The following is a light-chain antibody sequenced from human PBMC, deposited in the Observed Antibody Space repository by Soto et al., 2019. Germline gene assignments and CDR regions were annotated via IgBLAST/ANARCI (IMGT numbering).Light chain of an antibody. CDR3: SSYTSSSTVV. V-gene: IGLV2-14*01. J-gene: IGLJ2*01. CDR2: DVS. CDR1: SSDVGGYNY. Sequence: QSVLTQPASVSGSPGQSITISCTGTSSDVGGYNYVSWYQQHPGKAPNLMIYDVSNRPSGLSNRFSGSKSGNTASLTISGFQAEDEADYYCSSYTSSSTVVFGGGTKLTVL.